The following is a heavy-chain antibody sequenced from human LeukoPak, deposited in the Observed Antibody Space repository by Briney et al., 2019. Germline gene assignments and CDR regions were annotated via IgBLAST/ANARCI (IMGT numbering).Heavy chain of an antibody. CDR1: GYTFTVYY. Sequence: ASVKVSCRASGYTFTVYYMHWVRQAPGQGLEWMGWINPNSGGTNYAQKFQGRVTMTRDTSISTAYMELSRLRSDDTAVYYCARGDLRWPYYFDYWGQGTLVTVSS. J-gene: IGHJ4*02. D-gene: IGHD4-23*01. CDR3: ARGDLRWPYYFDY. V-gene: IGHV1-2*02. CDR2: INPNSGGT.